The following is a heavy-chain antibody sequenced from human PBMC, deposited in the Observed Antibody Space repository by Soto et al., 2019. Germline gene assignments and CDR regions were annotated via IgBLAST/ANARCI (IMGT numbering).Heavy chain of an antibody. Sequence: GSLRLSCEVTGFTFSSHGMHRVRQAPDKGLEWVAVISFDGSNKFYGPSVKGRFSISRDNSKNTVYLQMTSVRPEDTALYYCAKDRDDYGDLSLDYWGQGTLVTVSS. CDR3: AKDRDDYGDLSLDY. CDR1: GFTFSSHG. CDR2: ISFDGSNK. V-gene: IGHV3-30*18. D-gene: IGHD4-17*01. J-gene: IGHJ4*02.